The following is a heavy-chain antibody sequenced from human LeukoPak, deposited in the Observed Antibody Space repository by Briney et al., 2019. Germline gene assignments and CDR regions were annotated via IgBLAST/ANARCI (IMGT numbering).Heavy chain of an antibody. CDR3: AKDLNYGSGSYYIPYYFDY. CDR2: ISYDGSNK. V-gene: IGHV3-30*18. D-gene: IGHD3-10*01. CDR1: GFTFSSYG. J-gene: IGHJ4*02. Sequence: GGSLRLSCAASGFTFSSYGMHWVRQAPGKGLEWVAVISYDGSNKYYAGSVKGRFTISRDNSKNTLYLQMNSLRAEDTAVYYCAKDLNYGSGSYYIPYYFDYWGQGTLVTVSS.